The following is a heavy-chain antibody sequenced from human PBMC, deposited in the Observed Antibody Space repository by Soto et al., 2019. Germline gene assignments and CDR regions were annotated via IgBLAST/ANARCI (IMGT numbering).Heavy chain of an antibody. D-gene: IGHD6-19*01. CDR3: VKVGYRSGWYSAFDI. CDR1: GFTFNSYA. J-gene: IGHJ3*02. V-gene: IGHV3-23*01. Sequence: GGSLRLSCAASGFTFNSYAMSWVRQAPGKGLEWVSSISGSGGNTYYTDSVKGRFSISRDNPKNTLYLQMNSLTAEDTAVYYCVKVGYRSGWYSAFDIWGQGTMVTVSS. CDR2: ISGSGGNT.